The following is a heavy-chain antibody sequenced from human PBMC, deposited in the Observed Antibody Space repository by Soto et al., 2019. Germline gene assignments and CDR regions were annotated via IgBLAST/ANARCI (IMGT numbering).Heavy chain of an antibody. V-gene: IGHV4-59*01. D-gene: IGHD2-8*02. CDR2: IYYSGST. CDR1: GGSISSYY. J-gene: IGHJ4*02. Sequence: SETLSLTCTVSGGSISSYYWSWIRQPPGKGLEWIGYIYYSGSTNYNPSLKSRVTISVDTSKNQFSLKLSSVTAADTAVYYCARLSTGGFSSIDYWGQGTLVTVS. CDR3: ARLSTGGFSSIDY.